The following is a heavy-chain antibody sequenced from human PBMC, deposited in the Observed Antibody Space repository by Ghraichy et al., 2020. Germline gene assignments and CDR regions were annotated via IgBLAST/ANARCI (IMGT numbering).Heavy chain of an antibody. J-gene: IGHJ3*02. CDR2: IYYSGST. Sequence: SETLSLTCTVSGGSISSYYWSWIRQPPGKGLEWIGYIYYSGSTNYNPSLKSRVTISVDTSKNQFSLKLSSVTAADTAVYYCARHEASSGYWMTDAFDIWGQGTMVTVSS. CDR1: GGSISSYY. CDR3: ARHEASSGYWMTDAFDI. V-gene: IGHV4-59*08. D-gene: IGHD3-22*01.